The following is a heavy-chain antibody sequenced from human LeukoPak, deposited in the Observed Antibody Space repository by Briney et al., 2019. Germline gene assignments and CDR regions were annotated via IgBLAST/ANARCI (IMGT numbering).Heavy chain of an antibody. V-gene: IGHV3-21*03. J-gene: IGHJ4*02. Sequence: PGGSLRLSCAASGFTFSGYSMTWVRQAPGKGLEWVSSMSSGSTYIYYADSVRGRFTISRDNAKNSLYLQMNGLRVEDTAVYYCARRFDSWGQGTLVTVSS. CDR2: MSSGSTYI. CDR3: ARRFDS. CDR1: GFTFSGYS.